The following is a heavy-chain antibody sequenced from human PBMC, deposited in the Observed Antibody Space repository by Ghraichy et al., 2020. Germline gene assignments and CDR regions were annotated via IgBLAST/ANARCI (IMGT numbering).Heavy chain of an antibody. CDR1: GFTFSSYA. Sequence: GGSLRLSCAASGFTFSSYAMTWVRQAPGKGLEWVSAISGSGGNTNYAASVKGRFSISRDNSKNTLNLQMNSLRAEDTAVYYCAKASVVWGSSSLSPDYWGQGTLVTVSS. CDR2: ISGSGGNT. J-gene: IGHJ4*02. V-gene: IGHV3-23*01. D-gene: IGHD6-6*01. CDR3: AKASVVWGSSSLSPDY.